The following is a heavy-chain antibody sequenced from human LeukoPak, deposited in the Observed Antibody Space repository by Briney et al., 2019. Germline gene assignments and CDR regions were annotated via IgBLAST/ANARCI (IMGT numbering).Heavy chain of an antibody. CDR3: ARGVGGSCSDY. CDR1: GYSISSGYY. Sequence: SETLSLTCTVSGYSISSGYYWGWIRQPPGKGLEWIGSIYHSGSTNYNPSLKSRVTISVDTSKNQFSLKLSSVTAADTAVYYCARGVGGSCSDYWGQGTLVTVSS. CDR2: IYHSGST. D-gene: IGHD3-16*01. V-gene: IGHV4-38-2*02. J-gene: IGHJ4*02.